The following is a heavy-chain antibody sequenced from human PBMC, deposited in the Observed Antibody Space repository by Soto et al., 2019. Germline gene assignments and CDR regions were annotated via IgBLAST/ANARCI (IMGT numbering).Heavy chain of an antibody. J-gene: IGHJ5*02. CDR3: ARGYDSSGYYSRGWFDP. Sequence: SETLSLTCAVSGGSISSGGYSWSWIRQPPGKGLEWIGYIYHSGSTYYNPSLKSRVTISVDRSKNQFSLKPSSVTAADTAVYYRARGYDSSGYYSRGWFDPWGQGTLVTVSS. V-gene: IGHV4-30-2*01. CDR2: IYHSGST. CDR1: GGSISSGGYS. D-gene: IGHD3-22*01.